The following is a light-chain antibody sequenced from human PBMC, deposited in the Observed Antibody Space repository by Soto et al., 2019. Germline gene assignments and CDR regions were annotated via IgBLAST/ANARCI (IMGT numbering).Light chain of an antibody. CDR3: SSHAGAVV. CDR1: SSGVENYNL. CDR2: EGS. Sequence: QSALTQPASVSGSPGQSITLSCTRTSSGVENYNLVSWYQHRPGKAPKLIIYEGSQRPSGVSDRFSGSKSGNTASLTISGLRADDEADYYCSSHAGAVVFGGGTQLTVL. V-gene: IGLV2-23*01. J-gene: IGLJ2*01.